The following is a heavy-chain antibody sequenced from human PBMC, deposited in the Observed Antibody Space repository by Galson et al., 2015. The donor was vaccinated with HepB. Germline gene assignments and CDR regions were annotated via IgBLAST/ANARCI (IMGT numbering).Heavy chain of an antibody. V-gene: IGHV5-10-1*01. J-gene: IGHJ5*02. CDR1: GYSFTNYW. Sequence: QSGAEVKKPGESLRISCKGSGYSFTNYWISWVRQMPGKGLEWMGRIDPSGSYTDYSPSFQGHVTISADKSIRTAYLQWSSLKASDTAMYYCASNIAVAAKGFNWFDPWGQGTLVTVSS. D-gene: IGHD6-19*01. CDR3: ASNIAVAAKGFNWFDP. CDR2: IDPSGSYT.